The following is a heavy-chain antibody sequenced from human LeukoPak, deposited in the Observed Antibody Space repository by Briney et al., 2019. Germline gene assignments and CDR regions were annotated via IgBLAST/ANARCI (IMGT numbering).Heavy chain of an antibody. CDR1: GYTFTGYY. D-gene: IGHD3-3*01. CDR3: ARTSSYYDFWSDHYNWFDP. J-gene: IGHJ5*02. V-gene: IGHV1-2*02. CDR2: INPNSGGT. Sequence: GASVKVSCKASGYTFTGYYMHWVRQAPGQGLEWMGWINPNSGGTKYAQKFQGRVTMTRDTSITTAYMELSRLRSDDTAVYYCARTSSYYDFWSDHYNWFDPWGQGTLVTVSS.